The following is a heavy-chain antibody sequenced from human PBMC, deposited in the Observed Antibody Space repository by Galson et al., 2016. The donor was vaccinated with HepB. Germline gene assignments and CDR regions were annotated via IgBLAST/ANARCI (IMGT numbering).Heavy chain of an antibody. V-gene: IGHV3-23*01. D-gene: IGHD6-19*01. CDR3: AKGRLVHSSFRYYFDL. Sequence: SLRLSCAASGFTFHNFDMNWVRQAPGKGLEWISDISGGDFSKNYADTVKGQFSVSRDDSKNTPYLEMNNLSAEDTAVYYCAKGRLVHSSFRYYFDLWGQGTQVTVSS. J-gene: IGHJ4*02. CDR2: ISGGDFSK. CDR1: GFTFHNFD.